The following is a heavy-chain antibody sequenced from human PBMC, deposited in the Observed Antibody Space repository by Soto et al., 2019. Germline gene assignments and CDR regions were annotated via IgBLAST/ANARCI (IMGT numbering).Heavy chain of an antibody. CDR3: ASDYGDYVSDY. Sequence: QVQLQQWGAGLLMPSETLSLTCAVYGGSFSGYYWSWIRQPPGKGLEWIGEINHSGSTNYNPSLKSRVTISVDTSKNQFSLKLSSVTAAATAVYYCASDYGDYVSDYWGQGTLVTVSS. CDR1: GGSFSGYY. D-gene: IGHD4-17*01. J-gene: IGHJ4*02. CDR2: INHSGST. V-gene: IGHV4-34*01.